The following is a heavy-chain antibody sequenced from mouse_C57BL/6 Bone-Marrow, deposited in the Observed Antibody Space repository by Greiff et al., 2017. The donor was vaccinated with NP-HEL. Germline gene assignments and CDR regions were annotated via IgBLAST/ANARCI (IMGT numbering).Heavy chain of an antibody. CDR2: IYPRSGNT. Sequence: QVQLQQSGAELARPGASVKLSCKASGYTFTSYGISWVKQRTGQGLEWIGEIYPRSGNTYYNEKFKGKATLTADKSSSTEYMELRSLTSEDSAVYFCARGEWTHYFDYWGQGTTLTVSS. V-gene: IGHV1-81*01. J-gene: IGHJ2*01. CDR3: ARGEWTHYFDY. CDR1: GYTFTSYG.